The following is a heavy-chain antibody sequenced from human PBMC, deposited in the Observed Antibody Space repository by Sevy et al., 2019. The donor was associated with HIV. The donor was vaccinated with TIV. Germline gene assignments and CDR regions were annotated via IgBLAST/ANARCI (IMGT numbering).Heavy chain of an antibody. CDR1: GFTFSSYA. J-gene: IGHJ4*02. CDR3: ASQGSYDYRTDY. CDR2: ISGSGGSK. V-gene: IGHV3-23*01. D-gene: IGHD4-4*01. Sequence: GGSLRLSCAASGFTFSSYAMSWVRQAPGKGLEWVSAISGSGGSKYYADSVKGRFTTSRGNSKNTLYLQMTSLRAEDTAVYYCASQGSYDYRTDYWGQGTLVTVSS.